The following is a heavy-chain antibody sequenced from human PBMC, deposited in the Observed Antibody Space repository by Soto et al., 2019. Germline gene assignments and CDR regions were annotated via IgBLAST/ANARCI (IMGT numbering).Heavy chain of an antibody. Sequence: SETLSLTCGVSDSSINSNYYWLWIRQPPGKGLEWIGAIHHSGTTYYTPSLKSRVTISMDTSKNHFSLRLTSVTAADTAVYYCARLADCSANSCYPDYWGQGTLVTVSS. CDR3: ARLADCSANSCYPDY. CDR2: IHHSGTT. CDR1: DSSINSNYY. J-gene: IGHJ4*02. D-gene: IGHD2-15*01. V-gene: IGHV4-38-2*01.